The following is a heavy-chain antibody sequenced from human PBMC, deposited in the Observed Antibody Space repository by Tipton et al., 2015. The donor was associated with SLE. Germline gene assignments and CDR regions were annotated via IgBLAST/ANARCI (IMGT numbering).Heavy chain of an antibody. CDR2: IYYSGST. CDR1: GGSISSYY. J-gene: IGHJ6*02. V-gene: IGHV4-59*08. D-gene: IGHD6-19*01. Sequence: TLSLTCTVSGGSISSYYWSWIRQPPGKGLEWIGYIYYSGSTIYNPSLKSRVTISVDTSKNQFSLKLSSVTAADTAVYYCARVGRAVAGTDYYGMDVWGQGTTVTVSS. CDR3: ARVGRAVAGTDYYGMDV.